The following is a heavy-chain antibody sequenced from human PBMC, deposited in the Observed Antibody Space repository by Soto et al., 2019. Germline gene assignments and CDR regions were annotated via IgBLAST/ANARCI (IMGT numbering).Heavy chain of an antibody. CDR2: ISAYNGNT. CDR1: GYTFTSYG. Sequence: ASVKVSCKASGYTFTSYGISWVRQAPGQGLEWMGWISAYNGNTNYAQKLQGRVTMTTDTSTSTAYMELRSLRSDDTAVYYCARIEVRQQLIDYYYGMDVWGQGTTVTVSS. J-gene: IGHJ6*02. CDR3: ARIEVRQQLIDYYYGMDV. D-gene: IGHD6-13*01. V-gene: IGHV1-18*01.